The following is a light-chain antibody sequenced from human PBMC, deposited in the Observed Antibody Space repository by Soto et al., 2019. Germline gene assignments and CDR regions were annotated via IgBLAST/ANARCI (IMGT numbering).Light chain of an antibody. V-gene: IGLV2-14*01. CDR3: SSYTTSSSYV. Sequence: SALTQPASVSGSPGQSITISCTGTSSDVGGYNYVSWYQQHAGKAPKLMIYEVSNRPSGVSNRFSGSKSGNTASLTISGLQPGDEADYYCSSYTTSSSYVFGTGTKVTVL. CDR1: SSDVGGYNY. J-gene: IGLJ1*01. CDR2: EVS.